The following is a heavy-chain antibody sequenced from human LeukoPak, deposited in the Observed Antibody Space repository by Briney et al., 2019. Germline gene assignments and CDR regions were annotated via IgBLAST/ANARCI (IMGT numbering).Heavy chain of an antibody. J-gene: IGHJ4*02. V-gene: IGHV1-2*02. D-gene: IGHD6-19*01. Sequence: ASVTVSCKASGYTFTFYYMHWVRQAPGQGLEWMGWINPNSGGTNYAQKFQGRVTMTRDTSISTAYMELSRLRSDDTAVYYCARDSVAGTTVYSFDYWGQGTLVTVSS. CDR2: INPNSGGT. CDR1: GYTFTFYY. CDR3: ARDSVAGTTVYSFDY.